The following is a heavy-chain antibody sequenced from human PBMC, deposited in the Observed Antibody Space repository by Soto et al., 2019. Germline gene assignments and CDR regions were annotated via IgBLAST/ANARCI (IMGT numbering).Heavy chain of an antibody. V-gene: IGHV3-30*18. D-gene: IGHD5-12*01. J-gene: IGHJ6*02. CDR1: GFTFSSYG. CDR2: ISYDGSNK. Sequence: GGSLRLSCAASGFTFSSYGMHWVRQAPGKGLEWVAVISYDGSNKYYADSVKGRFTISRDNSKNTLYLQMNSLRAEDTAVYYCAKDRAVATIWAYYYYYGMDVWGQGTTVTVSS. CDR3: AKDRAVATIWAYYYYYGMDV.